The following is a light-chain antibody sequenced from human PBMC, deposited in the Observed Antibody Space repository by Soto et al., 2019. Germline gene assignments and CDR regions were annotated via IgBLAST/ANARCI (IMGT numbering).Light chain of an antibody. V-gene: IGKV1-33*01. CDR1: QDISNY. Sequence: DIHMTQSPSSLSASVGDRVTITCQASQDISNYVNWYQQKPGKAPKLLIYDASTLATGVPSRFSGSGSGTDFTFTISSLQPEDIATYYCQQYDYLLRTTFGQGTKLEI. J-gene: IGKJ2*01. CDR2: DAS. CDR3: QQYDYLLRTT.